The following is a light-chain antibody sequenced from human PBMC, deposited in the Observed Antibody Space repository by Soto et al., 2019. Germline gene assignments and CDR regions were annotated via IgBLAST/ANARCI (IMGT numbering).Light chain of an antibody. V-gene: IGKV1-5*03. J-gene: IGKJ4*01. CDR2: RAS. CDR1: QSLGDW. CDR3: QQYSDYPLT. Sequence: DIQMTQSPSTLSASVGDGVTITCRASQSLGDWLAWYQQKPGTAPKLLIYRASSLDAGVPSRFSGSGSGTEFTLTISGLQPGDFATYYCQQYSDYPLTFGGGTKVEVK.